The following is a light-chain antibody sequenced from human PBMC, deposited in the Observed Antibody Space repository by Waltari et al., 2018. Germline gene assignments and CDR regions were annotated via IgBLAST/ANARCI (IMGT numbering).Light chain of an antibody. CDR1: QSVSVW. CDR3: QQYNSYST. CDR2: AAS. V-gene: IGKV1-5*03. J-gene: IGKJ1*01. Sequence: DVQMTQSPSTLSASVGDRVTTTCRASQSVSVWLAWYQQKPGKAPKLLIYAASSLESGVPSRFSGSGSGTEFTLTISGLQPDDFATYYCQQYNSYSTFGQGTKVEIK.